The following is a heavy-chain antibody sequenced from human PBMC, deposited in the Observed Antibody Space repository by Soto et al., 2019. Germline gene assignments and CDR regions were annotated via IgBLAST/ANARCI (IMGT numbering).Heavy chain of an antibody. CDR2: IIPLLGIT. D-gene: IGHD1-20*01. Sequence: QAQLMQSGAEMKKPGSSVKVSCRASGGTFSGYAINWVRQAPGQGLEWMGGIIPLLGITDYGQKFQGRITIAADESTGTAYMDLRGLRSEDTAVYYCARDPRSITGTTSSEDFQHWGQGTPVSVSS. CDR1: GGTFSGYA. J-gene: IGHJ1*01. CDR3: ARDPRSITGTTSSEDFQH. V-gene: IGHV1-69*01.